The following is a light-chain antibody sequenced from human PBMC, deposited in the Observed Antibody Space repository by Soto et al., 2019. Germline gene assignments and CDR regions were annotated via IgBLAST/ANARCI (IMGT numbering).Light chain of an antibody. CDR1: NSDVGGYNY. Sequence: QSALTQPASVSGSPGQSITISCTGTNSDVGGYNYVSWYQQHPGKAPKLMIYEVSNRPSGVSNRFSGSKSGNTASLTISGLQADDEADYYCSSYAGSNNPYVFGTGTKLTVL. CDR3: SSYAGSNNPYV. CDR2: EVS. J-gene: IGLJ1*01. V-gene: IGLV2-14*01.